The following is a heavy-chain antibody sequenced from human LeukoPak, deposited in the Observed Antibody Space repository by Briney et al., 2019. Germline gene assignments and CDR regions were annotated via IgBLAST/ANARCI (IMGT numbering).Heavy chain of an antibody. CDR1: GFTFTNAW. J-gene: IGHJ3*02. CDR3: TTGQDYDFWSGYTDAFDI. D-gene: IGHD3-3*01. CDR2: IRRKTDGGTT. V-gene: IGHV3-15*01. Sequence: PGGSLRLSCAASGFTFTNAWMSWVRQAPGKGLEWVGRIRRKTDGGTTDYAAPVKGRITISRDDSKNTLYLQMNSLKTEDTAVYYCTTGQDYDFWSGYTDAFDIWGQGTMVTVSS.